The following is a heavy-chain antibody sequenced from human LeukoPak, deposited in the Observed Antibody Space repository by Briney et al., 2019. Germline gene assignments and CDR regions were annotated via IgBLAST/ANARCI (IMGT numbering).Heavy chain of an antibody. Sequence: PGGSLRLSCAASGFTFSTYAMHWVRQAPGKGLEWVALISYDGNNKYYADSVKGRFTISRDNSKSTLYLQMNSLRADDTAVYYCARGDHEYWGQGTLVTVSS. CDR3: ARGDHEY. J-gene: IGHJ4*02. V-gene: IGHV3-30-3*01. CDR2: ISYDGNNK. CDR1: GFTFSTYA.